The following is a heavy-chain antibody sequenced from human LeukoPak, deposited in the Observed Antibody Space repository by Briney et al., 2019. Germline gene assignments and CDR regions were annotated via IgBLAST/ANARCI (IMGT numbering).Heavy chain of an antibody. CDR3: ARGPTSYYFES. D-gene: IGHD2-15*01. CDR1: GGSISTFY. J-gene: IGHJ4*02. Sequence: SETLSLTCTVSGGSISTFYWSWIRQAPGKGLEYIGYIYYSGSTNYNPSLESRVTLSVDTSQNQFSLILSSVTAADTAVYYCARGPTSYYFESWGQGTLVTASS. CDR2: IYYSGST. V-gene: IGHV4-59*01.